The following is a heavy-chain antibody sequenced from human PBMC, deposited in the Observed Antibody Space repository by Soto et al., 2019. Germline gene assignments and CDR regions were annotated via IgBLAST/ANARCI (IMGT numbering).Heavy chain of an antibody. D-gene: IGHD4-17*01. CDR2: ISSSSSYI. Sequence: GGSLRLSCAASGFTFSSYIMNWVRQSPGKGLEWVSSISSSSSYIYYADSVKGRFTISRDNAKNSLYLQMNSLRAEDTAVYYCARDVSSVTIVPYYYGMDVWGQGTTVTVSS. V-gene: IGHV3-21*01. CDR1: GFTFSSYI. CDR3: ARDVSSVTIVPYYYGMDV. J-gene: IGHJ6*02.